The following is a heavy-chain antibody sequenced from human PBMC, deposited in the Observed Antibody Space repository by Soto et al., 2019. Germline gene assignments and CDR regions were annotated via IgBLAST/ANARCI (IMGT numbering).Heavy chain of an antibody. J-gene: IGHJ5*02. D-gene: IGHD2-15*01. Sequence: QVQLVQSGAEVKKPGSSVKVSCKASGCTFSSYAISWVRQAPGQGLEWMGGIIPIFGTANYAQKFQGRVTITADESTSTAYMERSSLRSEYTAVYYCAVALDIVVVVAATRGYWFDPWGQGTLVTVSS. CDR1: GCTFSSYA. V-gene: IGHV1-69*01. CDR3: AVALDIVVVVAATRGYWFDP. CDR2: IIPIFGTA.